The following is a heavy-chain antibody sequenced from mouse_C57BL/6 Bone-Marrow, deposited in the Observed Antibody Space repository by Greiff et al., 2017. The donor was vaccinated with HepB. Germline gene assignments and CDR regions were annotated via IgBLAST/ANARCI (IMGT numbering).Heavy chain of an antibody. V-gene: IGHV1-39*01. D-gene: IGHD1-1*01. CDR1: GYSFTDYN. J-gene: IGHJ2*01. CDR2: INPNYGTT. CDR3: AREGFITTVVVPFDY. Sequence: EVQGVESGPELVKPGASVKISCKASGYSFTDYNMNWVKQSNGKSLEWIGVINPNYGTTSYNQKFKGKATLTVDQSSSTAYMQLNSLTSEDSAVYYCAREGFITTVVVPFDYWGQGTTLTVSS.